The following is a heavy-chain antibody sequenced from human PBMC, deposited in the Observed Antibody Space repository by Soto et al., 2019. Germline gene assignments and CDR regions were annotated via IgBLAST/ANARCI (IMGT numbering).Heavy chain of an antibody. CDR1: GFTFSSYG. J-gene: IGHJ6*02. CDR2: ILYDGSNK. Sequence: QVQLVESGGGVVQPGRSLRLSCAASGFTFSSYGMHWVRQAPGKGLEWVAVILYDGSNKYYADSVKGRFTISRDNSKNTLYLQVNILRAEDTAVYYCAREMSSGSCHYYGMDVWGHGTTVTVSS. D-gene: IGHD3-22*01. V-gene: IGHV3-33*01. CDR3: AREMSSGSCHYYGMDV.